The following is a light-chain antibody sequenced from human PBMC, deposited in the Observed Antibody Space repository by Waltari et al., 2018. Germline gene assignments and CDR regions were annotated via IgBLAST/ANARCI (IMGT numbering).Light chain of an antibody. CDR1: RSNRGTSG. V-gene: IGLV1-44*01. J-gene: IGLJ3*02. Sequence: QSVLTQPPSTSETPGQRVTISCSGSRSNRGTSGVNWYQQVPGTAPKLLIRTDTQRPPGVPARFSGSKSGTSASLAISGLQSEDEANYFCAAWDDSLNAWVFGGGTKLTVL. CDR3: AAWDDSLNAWV. CDR2: TDT.